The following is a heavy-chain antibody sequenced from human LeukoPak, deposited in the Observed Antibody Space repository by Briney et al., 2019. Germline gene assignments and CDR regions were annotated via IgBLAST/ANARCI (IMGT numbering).Heavy chain of an antibody. CDR2: IKSDGSEK. J-gene: IGHJ4*02. CDR3: AREVDDSSGYYFDY. CDR1: GFTFSDYW. V-gene: IGHV3-7*03. D-gene: IGHD3-22*01. Sequence: GGSLRLSCGASGFTFSDYWMSWVRQAPGKGLEWVASIKSDGSEKNYVDSVKGRFTISRDNAKSSLFLQMSSLRAEDTAVYYCAREVDDSSGYYFDYWGQGTLVAVSS.